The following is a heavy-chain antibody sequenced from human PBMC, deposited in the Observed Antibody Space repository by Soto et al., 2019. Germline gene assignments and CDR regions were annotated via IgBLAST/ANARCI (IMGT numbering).Heavy chain of an antibody. D-gene: IGHD3-10*01. CDR2: INPILSMS. CDR3: ARSYGSGYRAFDY. CDR1: GDTFTFYS. J-gene: IGHJ4*02. Sequence: QVQLVQSGAEVKRPGSSVKVSCKASGDTFTFYSINWVRQAPGLGLEWMGRINPILSMSNYAQRFQGRVTMTADKATSTAYMDLSSLSSEDTAIYYCARSYGSGYRAFDYWGQGALVTVSS. V-gene: IGHV1-69*02.